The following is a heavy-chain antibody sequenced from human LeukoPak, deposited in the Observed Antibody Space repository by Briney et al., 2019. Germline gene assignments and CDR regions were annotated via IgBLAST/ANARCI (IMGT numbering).Heavy chain of an antibody. J-gene: IGHJ4*02. CDR2: IKQNGGQE. D-gene: IGHD3-16*01. Sequence: GGSLRLSCAASGFTFSSNWMTWVRQAPGKGLEWVANIKQNGGQEYSEDSVKGRFTISRDNAKNSLYLQMNSLRAEDTAMYYCARWGQGFDFWGQGTLVTVSS. V-gene: IGHV3-7*04. CDR1: GFTFSSNW. CDR3: ARWGQGFDF.